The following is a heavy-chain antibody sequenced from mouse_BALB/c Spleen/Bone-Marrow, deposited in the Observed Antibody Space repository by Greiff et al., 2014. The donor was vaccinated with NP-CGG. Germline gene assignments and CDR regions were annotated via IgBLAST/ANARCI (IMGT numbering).Heavy chain of an antibody. CDR1: GFNIKDTY. D-gene: IGHD1-1*01. CDR2: IDPANGNT. Sequence: VQLQQSGAELVKPGASVKLSCTASGFNIKDTYMHWVKQRPEQGLEWIGRIDPANGNTKYDPKFQDKATITADTSSNTAYLQLSSLTSEDTAVYYCANYYYGSYFDYWGQGTTLTVSS. J-gene: IGHJ2*01. CDR3: ANYYYGSYFDY. V-gene: IGHV14-3*02.